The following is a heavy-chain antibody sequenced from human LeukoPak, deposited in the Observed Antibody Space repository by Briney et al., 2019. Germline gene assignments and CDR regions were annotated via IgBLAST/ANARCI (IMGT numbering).Heavy chain of an antibody. Sequence: ASMKVSCKASGYTFTGYYMHWVRQAPGQGLEWMGWINPNSGGTNYAQKFQGRVTMTRDTSISTAYMELSRLRSDDTAVYYCARGGGYDYGDYVGAVDNWFDPWGQGTLVTVSS. J-gene: IGHJ5*02. CDR2: INPNSGGT. D-gene: IGHD4-17*01. CDR1: GYTFTGYY. CDR3: ARGGGYDYGDYVGAVDNWFDP. V-gene: IGHV1-2*02.